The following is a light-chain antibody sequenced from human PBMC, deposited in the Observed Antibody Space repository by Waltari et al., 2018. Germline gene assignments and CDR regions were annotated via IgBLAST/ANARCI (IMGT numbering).Light chain of an antibody. J-gene: IGKJ1*01. CDR2: WAS. CDR1: QSVLYSSNNKNY. V-gene: IGKV4-1*01. CDR3: QQYFSVPRT. Sequence: DIVMTQSPDSLAVSLGERATINCKSSQSVLYSSNNKNYLAWFQQRPGRPPKLLIYWASTRQSGVPDRFTGSGSGTNFTLTITSLRAEDVAVYYCQQYFSVPRTFGRGTKVEVK.